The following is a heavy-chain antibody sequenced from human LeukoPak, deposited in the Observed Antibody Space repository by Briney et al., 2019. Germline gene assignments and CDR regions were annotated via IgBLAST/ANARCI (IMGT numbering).Heavy chain of an antibody. CDR3: ARGSYGDYLDY. D-gene: IGHD4-17*01. V-gene: IGHV3-30-3*01. CDR2: ISYDGSNK. CDR1: GFTFSTSA. Sequence: PGGSLRLSCAASGFTFSTSALHWVRQAPGKGLEWVAVISYDGSNKYYADSVKGRFTISRDNSKNTLYLQMNSLRAEDAAVYYCARGSYGDYLDYWGQGTLVTVSS. J-gene: IGHJ4*02.